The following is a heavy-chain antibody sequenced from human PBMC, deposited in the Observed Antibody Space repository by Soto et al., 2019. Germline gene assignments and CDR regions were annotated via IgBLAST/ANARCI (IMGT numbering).Heavy chain of an antibody. Sequence: QITLKESGPTLVKPTQTLTLTCTFSGFSLSTSGVGVGWIRQPPGKALEWLALIYWDDDKRYSPSLKSRLTITKDTSKNQVVLTMTNMDPVDTATYYCAHSRGIWSGYPDAFDIWGQGTMVTVSS. J-gene: IGHJ3*02. CDR1: GFSLSTSGVG. D-gene: IGHD3-3*01. CDR2: IYWDDDK. CDR3: AHSRGIWSGYPDAFDI. V-gene: IGHV2-5*02.